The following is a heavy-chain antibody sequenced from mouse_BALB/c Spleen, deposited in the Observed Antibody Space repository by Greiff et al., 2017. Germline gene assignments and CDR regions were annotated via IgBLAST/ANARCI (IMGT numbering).Heavy chain of an antibody. D-gene: IGHD2-13*01. CDR2: IYPSDSYT. V-gene: IGHV1-69*02. J-gene: IGHJ2*01. Sequence: QVQLQQPGAELVRPGASVKLSCKASGYTFTSYWINWVKQRPGQGLEWIGNIYPSDSYTNYNQKFKDKATLTVDKSSSTAYMQLSSPTSEDSAVYYCTRGLQTFDYWGQGTTLTVSS. CDR3: TRGLQTFDY. CDR1: GYTFTSYW.